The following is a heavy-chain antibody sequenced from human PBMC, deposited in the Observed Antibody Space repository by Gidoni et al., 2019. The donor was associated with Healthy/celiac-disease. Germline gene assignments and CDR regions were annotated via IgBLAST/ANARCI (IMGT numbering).Heavy chain of an antibody. D-gene: IGHD2-2*02. V-gene: IGHV3-21*01. Sequence: EVQLVESGGGLVKPGGSLRLSCAASGFTFSSYSMNWVRQAPGKGLEWVSSISSSSSYIYYADSVKGRFTISRDNAKNSLYLQMNSLRAEDTAVYYCARVIAGYCSSTSCYIGPFDYWGQGTLVTVSS. J-gene: IGHJ4*02. CDR3: ARVIAGYCSSTSCYIGPFDY. CDR1: GFTFSSYS. CDR2: ISSSSSYI.